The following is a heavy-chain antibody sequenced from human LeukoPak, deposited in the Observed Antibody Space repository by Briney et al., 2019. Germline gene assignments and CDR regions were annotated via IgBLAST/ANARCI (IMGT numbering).Heavy chain of an antibody. J-gene: IGHJ6*02. CDR3: ARMVHPRYYGMDV. CDR1: GFTFSSSA. V-gene: IGHV4-4*02. D-gene: IGHD1-1*01. Sequence: GSLRLSCAASGFTFSSSAMSWVRQPPGKGLEWIGEIYHSGSTNYNPSLKSRVTISVDKSKNQFSLKLSSVTAADTAVYYCARMVHPRYYGMDVWGQGTTVTVSS. CDR2: IYHSGST.